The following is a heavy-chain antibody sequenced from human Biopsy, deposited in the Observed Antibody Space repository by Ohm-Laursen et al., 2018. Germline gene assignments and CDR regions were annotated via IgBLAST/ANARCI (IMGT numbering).Heavy chain of an antibody. CDR1: GGSTNDYC. D-gene: IGHD6-19*01. Sequence: VTLSLTWSVSGGSTNDYCWSWIRQPSGQTLEWIGRIYSSGGSSHNPSLKSRISMSMDTSNNQFSLTLTSVTAADTAVYYCARTPGKAVAGRFLDLWGRGTLVTVSS. CDR2: IYSSGGS. J-gene: IGHJ2*01. V-gene: IGHV4-4*07. CDR3: ARTPGKAVAGRFLDL.